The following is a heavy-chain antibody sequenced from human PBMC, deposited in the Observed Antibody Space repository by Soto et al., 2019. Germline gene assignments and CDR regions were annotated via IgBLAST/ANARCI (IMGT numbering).Heavy chain of an antibody. CDR1: GFTVSSND. J-gene: IGHJ6*02. CDR2: IYSGGST. D-gene: IGHD6-6*01. V-gene: IGHV3-53*02. Sequence: EVQLVETGGGLIPSGGSLRLSCAASGFTVSSNDMSCVRQSSGQKLEWVSVIYSGGSTHDADSLKGRFTISRDNSKNTVSLQMNSLRVDDTAVYYFASSSRKDYYFAMDAWGQGTTVIVSS. CDR3: ASSSRKDYYFAMDA.